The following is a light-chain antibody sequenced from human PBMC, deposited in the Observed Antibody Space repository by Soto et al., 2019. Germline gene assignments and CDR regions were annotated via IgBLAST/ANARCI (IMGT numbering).Light chain of an antibody. V-gene: IGLV3-1*01. CDR1: KLGDKY. Sequence: SYELTQPPSMSVSPGQTASITCSGDKLGDKYVCWYQQKPGQSSVLVIYQDTKRPSGIPERFSGSNSGNTATLTISGTQAMDEADYHCQAWDRSTVVFGGWTKLTVL. J-gene: IGLJ2*01. CDR3: QAWDRSTVV. CDR2: QDT.